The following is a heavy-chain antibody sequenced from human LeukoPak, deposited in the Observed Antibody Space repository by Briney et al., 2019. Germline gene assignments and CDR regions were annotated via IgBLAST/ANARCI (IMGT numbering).Heavy chain of an antibody. J-gene: IGHJ4*02. D-gene: IGHD1-26*01. Sequence: GESLKISCKGSGYSFTSYWIGWVRQMPGKGLEWMGIIHPGDSDTRYSPSFQGQVTISADKSISTAYLQWSSLKASDTAMYYCARPRASGSYSDLGLDYWGQGTLVTVSS. CDR3: ARPRASGSYSDLGLDY. CDR2: IHPGDSDT. V-gene: IGHV5-51*01. CDR1: GYSFTSYW.